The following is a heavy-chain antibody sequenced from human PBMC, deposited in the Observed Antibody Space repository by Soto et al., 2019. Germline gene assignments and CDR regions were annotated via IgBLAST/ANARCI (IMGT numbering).Heavy chain of an antibody. J-gene: IGHJ6*03. CDR3: ARTTVTASYYYMDV. V-gene: IGHV1-18*01. CDR2: ISTYNGNT. CDR1: GYTFTNYG. D-gene: IGHD4-17*01. Sequence: QVQLVQSGAEVKQPGASVKVSCKASGYTFTNYGFTWVRQAPGQGLEWLGWISTYNGNTKYAQKVQGRLTMTTDTSTSTANKDLTSLRSDDTSLYYCARTTVTASYYYMDVWGKGSTDTVSS.